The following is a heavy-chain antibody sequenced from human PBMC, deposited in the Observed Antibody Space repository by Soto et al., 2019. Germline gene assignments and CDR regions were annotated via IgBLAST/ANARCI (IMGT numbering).Heavy chain of an antibody. D-gene: IGHD2-2*01. CDR1: GFTFSSYG. J-gene: IGHJ3*01. Sequence: GGSLRLSCAASGFTFSSYGMHWVRQAPGKGLEWVAVIWYDGSNKYYADSVKGRFTISRDNSKNTLFLQMSGLRAEDTAVYYCARAQLLPDDAFDAWGRGTVVTVSS. CDR2: IWYDGSNK. V-gene: IGHV3-33*01. CDR3: ARAQLLPDDAFDA.